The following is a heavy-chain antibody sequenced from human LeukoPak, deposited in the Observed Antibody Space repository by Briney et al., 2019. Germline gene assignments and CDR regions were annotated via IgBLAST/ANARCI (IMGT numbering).Heavy chain of an antibody. V-gene: IGHV1-69*04. D-gene: IGHD3-22*01. Sequence: SVKVSCKASGGTFSSYAISWVRQAPGQGLEWMGRIIPILGIANYAQKFQGRVTITADKSTSTAYMELSRLRSEDTAVYYCARGYYYDSSGYLPFDYWGQGTLVTVSS. J-gene: IGHJ4*02. CDR3: ARGYYYDSSGYLPFDY. CDR2: IIPILGIA. CDR1: GGTFSSYA.